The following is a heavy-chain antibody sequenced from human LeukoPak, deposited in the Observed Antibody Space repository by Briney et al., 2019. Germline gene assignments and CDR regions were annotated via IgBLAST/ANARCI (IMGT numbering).Heavy chain of an antibody. J-gene: IGHJ4*01. CDR1: GGSISSSNW. CDR2: IDQDASTI. Sequence: ETLSLTCAVSGGSISSSNWWSWVRQPPGKGLEWVASIDQDASTIRYVDSVRGRFTISRDNAKNSLFLQMDSLRVEDTAFYYCAKLLRDATIYDFWGHGVLVTVSS. V-gene: IGHV3-7*01. CDR3: AKLLRDATIYDF. D-gene: IGHD4-23*01.